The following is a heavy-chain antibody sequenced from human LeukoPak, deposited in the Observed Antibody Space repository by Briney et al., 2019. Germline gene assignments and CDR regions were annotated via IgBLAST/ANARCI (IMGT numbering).Heavy chain of an antibody. J-gene: IGHJ4*02. Sequence: KPSETLSLTCAVYGGSFSGYYWSWIRQPPGKGLEWIGEINHSGSTNYNPSLKSRVTISVDTSKNQFSLKLSSVTAADTAVYYCARRGRIHPFDYWGQGTLVTVSS. CDR2: INHSGST. CDR1: GGSFSGYY. CDR3: ARRGRIHPFDY. D-gene: IGHD3-16*01. V-gene: IGHV4-34*01.